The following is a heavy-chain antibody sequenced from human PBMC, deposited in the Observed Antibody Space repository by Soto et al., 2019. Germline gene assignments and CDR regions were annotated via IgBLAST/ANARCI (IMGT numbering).Heavy chain of an antibody. J-gene: IGHJ6*02. CDR2: TYYRSKWYN. V-gene: IGHV6-1*01. CDR1: GDSVSSNSAA. Sequence: SQTLSLTCAISGDSVSSNSAAWNWIRQSPSRGLEWLGRTYYRSKWYNDYAVSVKSRITINPDTSKNQFSLQLNSVTPEDTAVYYSARDRLYSYGWDYYYYYGMDVWGQGTTVTVSS. D-gene: IGHD5-18*01. CDR3: ARDRLYSYGWDYYYYYGMDV.